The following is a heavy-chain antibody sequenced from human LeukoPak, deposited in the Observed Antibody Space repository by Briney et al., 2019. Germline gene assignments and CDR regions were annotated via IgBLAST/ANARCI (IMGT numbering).Heavy chain of an antibody. CDR2: IIPILGIA. D-gene: IGHD2-8*01. CDR3: ARFCTNGVCYGPGFYYYGMDV. Sequence: SVKVSCKASGGTFSSYAISWVRQASGQGLEWMGRIIPILGIANYAQKFQGRVTITADKSTSTAYMELSSLRSEDTAVYYCARFCTNGVCYGPGFYYYGMDVWGQGTTVTVSS. V-gene: IGHV1-69*04. J-gene: IGHJ6*02. CDR1: GGTFSSYA.